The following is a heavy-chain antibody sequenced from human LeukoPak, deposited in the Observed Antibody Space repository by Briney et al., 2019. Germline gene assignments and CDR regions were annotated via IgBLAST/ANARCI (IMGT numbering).Heavy chain of an antibody. CDR1: GFTFSSYE. CDR2: ISSSGSTI. J-gene: IGHJ6*02. V-gene: IGHV3-48*03. Sequence: GGSLRLSCAASGFTFSSYEMNWVRQAPGKGLEWVSYISSSGSTIYYADSVKGRFTISRDNAKNSLYLQMNSLRAEDTAVYYCARECYYDSSGYTNYYYGMDVWGQGTTVTVSS. CDR3: ARECYYDSSGYTNYYYGMDV. D-gene: IGHD3-22*01.